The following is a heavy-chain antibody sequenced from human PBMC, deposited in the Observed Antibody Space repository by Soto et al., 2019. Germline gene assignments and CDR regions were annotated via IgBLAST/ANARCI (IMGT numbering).Heavy chain of an antibody. D-gene: IGHD2-21*02. CDR2: IWCDGRNK. CDR3: ARGEGGVVVTAPRYYYYGMDV. V-gene: IGHV3-33*01. Sequence: QVQLVESGGGVVQPGRSLRLSCAASGFTFSSYGMHWVRQAPGKGLEWVAVIWCDGRNKYYADSVKGRFTISRDNSKNTLYLQMNSLRAEDTAVYYCARGEGGVVVTAPRYYYYGMDVWGQGTTVTVSS. CDR1: GFTFSSYG. J-gene: IGHJ6*02.